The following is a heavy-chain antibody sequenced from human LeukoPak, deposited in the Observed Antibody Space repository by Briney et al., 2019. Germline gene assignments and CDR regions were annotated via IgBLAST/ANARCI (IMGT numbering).Heavy chain of an antibody. J-gene: IGHJ5*02. V-gene: IGHV4-59*01. CDR1: GGSISSYY. CDR2: IYYSEST. D-gene: IGHD6-13*01. CDR3: ARSVIAAAGTFDP. Sequence: PSETLSLTCTVSGGSISSYYWSWIRQPPGKGLEWIGYIYYSESTNYNPSLKSRVTISVDTSKNQFSLELSSVTAADTAVYYCARSVIAAAGTFDPWGQGTLVTVSS.